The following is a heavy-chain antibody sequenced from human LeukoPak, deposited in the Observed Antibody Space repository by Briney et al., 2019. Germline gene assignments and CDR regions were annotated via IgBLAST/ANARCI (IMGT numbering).Heavy chain of an antibody. V-gene: IGHV4-30-2*01. CDR3: AREAQQYYDSSGYL. Sequence: PSQTLSLTCAVSGGSISSGGYSWSWIRQPPGKGLEWIGYIYHSGSTYYNPSLKSRVTISVDRSKNQFSLKLSSVTAADTAVYYYAREAQQYYDSSGYLWGRGTLVTVSS. J-gene: IGHJ2*01. CDR2: IYHSGST. D-gene: IGHD3-22*01. CDR1: GGSISSGGYS.